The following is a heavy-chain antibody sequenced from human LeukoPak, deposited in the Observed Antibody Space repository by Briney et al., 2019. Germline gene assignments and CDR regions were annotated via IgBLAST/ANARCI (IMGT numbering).Heavy chain of an antibody. CDR1: GGSLSSGDNC. CDR2: IYHSGST. CDR3: ARLLHDWFDS. V-gene: IGHV4-30-4*01. Sequence: SQTLSLTCAVSGGSLSSGDNCWNWIRQPPGKGLEWIGYIYHSGSTYYNPSLRSRVTISIDTSKNQFSLRLNSVTAADTAVYYCARLLHDWFDSWGQGTLVTVSS. D-gene: IGHD4-11*01. J-gene: IGHJ5*01.